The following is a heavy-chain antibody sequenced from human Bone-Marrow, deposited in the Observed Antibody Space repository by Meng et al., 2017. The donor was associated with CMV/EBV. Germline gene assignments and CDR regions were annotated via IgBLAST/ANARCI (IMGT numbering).Heavy chain of an antibody. CDR3: AVTYYYDSSGYYSFDY. CDR2: ISAYNGNT. CDR1: CYTFTSYG. D-gene: IGHD3-22*01. Sequence: QVQLVQSGAEVKKPGASVEVSCKASCYTFTSYGISWVRQAPGQGLEWMGWISAYNGNTNYAQKLQGRVTMTTDTSTSTAYMELRSLRSDDTAVYYCAVTYYYDSSGYYSFDYWGQGTLVTVSS. J-gene: IGHJ4*02. V-gene: IGHV1-18*01.